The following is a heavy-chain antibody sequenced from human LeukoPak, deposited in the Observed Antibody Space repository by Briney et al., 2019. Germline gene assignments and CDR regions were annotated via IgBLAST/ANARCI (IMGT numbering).Heavy chain of an antibody. CDR2: IKQDGSEK. D-gene: IGHD4-17*01. J-gene: IGHJ2*01. Sequence: GGSLRLSCAASGFTFSSYWMSWVRQAPGKGLEWVANIKQDGSEKYYVDSVKGRFTISRDNAKNSLYLQMNSLRAEYTAVYYCARVTGDGDYGGWYFDLWGRGTLVTVSS. V-gene: IGHV3-7*01. CDR1: GFTFSSYW. CDR3: ARVTGDGDYGGWYFDL.